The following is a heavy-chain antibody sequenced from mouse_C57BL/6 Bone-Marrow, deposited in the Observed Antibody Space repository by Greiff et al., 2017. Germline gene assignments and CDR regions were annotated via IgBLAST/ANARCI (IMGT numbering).Heavy chain of an antibody. CDR1: GYTFTNYW. D-gene: IGHD2-5*01. CDR2: IYPGGGYT. J-gene: IGHJ4*01. V-gene: IGHV1-63*01. CDR3: ASYYSNHYAMDY. Sequence: LQESGAELVRPGTSVKMSCKASGYTFTNYWIGWAKQRPGHGLEWIGDIYPGGGYTNYNEKFKGKATLTADKSSSTAYMQFSSLTSEDSAIYDCASYYSNHYAMDYWGQGTSVTVSS.